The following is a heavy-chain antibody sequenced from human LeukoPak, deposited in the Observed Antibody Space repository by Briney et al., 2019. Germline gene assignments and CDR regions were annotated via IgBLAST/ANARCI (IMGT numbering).Heavy chain of an antibody. V-gene: IGHV4-34*01. CDR2: INHSGST. J-gene: IGHJ4*02. CDR3: ARDLGLKFPFDY. Sequence: GSLRLSCAASGFAFSDHYMSWIRQAPGKGLEWIGEINHSGSTNYNPSLKSRVTISVDTSKNQFSLKLSSVTAADTAVYYCARDLGLKFPFDYWGQGTLVTVSS. CDR1: GFAFSDHY.